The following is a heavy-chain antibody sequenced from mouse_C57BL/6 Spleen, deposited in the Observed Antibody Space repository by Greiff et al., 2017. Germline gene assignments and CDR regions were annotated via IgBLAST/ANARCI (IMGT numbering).Heavy chain of an antibody. D-gene: IGHD1-1*01. CDR2: IYPRSGNT. CDR1: GYTFTSYG. J-gene: IGHJ4*01. V-gene: IGHV1-81*01. CDR3: ARSRSSSYDYAMDY. Sequence: QVQLQQSGAELARPGASVKLSCKASGYTFTSYGISWVKQRTGQGLEWIGEIYPRSGNTYYNEKFKGKATLTADKSSSTAYMELRSLTSEDSAVYVCARSRSSSYDYAMDYWGQGTSVTVSS.